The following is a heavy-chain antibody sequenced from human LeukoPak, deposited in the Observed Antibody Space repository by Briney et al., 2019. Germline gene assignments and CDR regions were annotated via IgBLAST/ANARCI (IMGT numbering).Heavy chain of an antibody. CDR2: ISSSSSYI. Sequence: PGGSLRLSCAASGFTFSSYSMNWVRQAPGKGLEWVSSISSSSSYIYYADSVKGRFTISRDNAKNSLYLQMNSLRAEDTAVYYCARAYPRGRYCSSTSCSEDYWGQGTLVTVSS. CDR3: ARAYPRGRYCSSTSCSEDY. J-gene: IGHJ4*02. V-gene: IGHV3-21*01. CDR1: GFTFSSYS. D-gene: IGHD2-2*01.